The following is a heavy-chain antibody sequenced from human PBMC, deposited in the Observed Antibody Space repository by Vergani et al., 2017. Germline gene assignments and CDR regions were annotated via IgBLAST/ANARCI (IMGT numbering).Heavy chain of an antibody. CDR2: ISWNSGSI. J-gene: IGHJ3*02. CDR1: GFTFDDYA. D-gene: IGHD1-7*01. V-gene: IGHV3-9*01. CDR3: ARAGTTFHDAFDI. Sequence: EVQLVESGGGLVQPGRSLRLSCAASGFTFDDYAMHWVRQAPGKGLEWVSGISWNSGSIGYADSVKGRFTISRDNAKNSLYLQMNSLRAEDTAVYYCARAGTTFHDAFDIWGQGTMVTVSS.